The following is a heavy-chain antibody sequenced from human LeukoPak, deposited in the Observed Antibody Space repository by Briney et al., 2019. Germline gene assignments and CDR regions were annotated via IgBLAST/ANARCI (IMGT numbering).Heavy chain of an antibody. CDR1: GGSFSGYY. J-gene: IGHJ4*02. V-gene: IGHV4-34*01. D-gene: IGHD3-10*01. CDR2: INHSGST. CDR3: ASREGSSDY. Sequence: SETLSLTCAVYGGSFSGYYWSWIRQPPGKGLEWIGEINHSGSTNYNPSLKSRVTISVDTSKNQFSLKLSSVAAADTAVYYCASREGSSDYWGQGTLVTVSS.